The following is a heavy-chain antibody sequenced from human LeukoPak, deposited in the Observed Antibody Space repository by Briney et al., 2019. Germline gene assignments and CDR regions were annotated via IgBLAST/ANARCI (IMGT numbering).Heavy chain of an antibody. D-gene: IGHD6-13*01. J-gene: IGHJ4*02. V-gene: IGHV4-34*01. CDR1: GGSFSGYY. CDR3: ARGCIAATKNYFDY. CDR2: INHSGST. Sequence: PSETLSLTCAVYGGSFSGYYWSWIRHPPGKGLEWIGEINHSGSTNYNPSLKSRVTISVDTSKNQFSLKLSSVTAADTAVYYCARGCIAATKNYFDYWGQGTLVTVSS.